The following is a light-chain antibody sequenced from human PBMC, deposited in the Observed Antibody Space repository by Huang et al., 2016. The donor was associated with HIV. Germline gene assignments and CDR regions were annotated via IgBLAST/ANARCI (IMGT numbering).Light chain of an antibody. CDR1: QSLSSY. CDR2: DAS. Sequence: EIVLTQSPATLSLSPGERATLSCRASQSLSSYLAWYQQKPGQAPRRLIYDASNRATGIPAKFSGSGSGTDFTLTISSLEPEDFAVYYCQQRSNWPPTFGQGTRLEIK. J-gene: IGKJ5*01. V-gene: IGKV3-11*01. CDR3: QQRSNWPPT.